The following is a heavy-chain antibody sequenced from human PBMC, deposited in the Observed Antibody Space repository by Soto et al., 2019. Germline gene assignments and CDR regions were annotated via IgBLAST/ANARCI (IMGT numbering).Heavy chain of an antibody. CDR2: ITWSSDSM. D-gene: IGHD3-10*01. V-gene: IGHV3-9*01. CDR3: AKEDSGFSGYMDV. CDR1: GFTFYNHG. J-gene: IGHJ6*03. Sequence: EVQLVESGGGLVQPGRSLRLSCVASGFTFYNHGMHWVRQAPGRGLEWVSGITWSSDSMGYADSVKGRFTISRDNAKNSLSLQMNSLRPADTALYYCAKEDSGFSGYMDVWGKGTTVTVSS.